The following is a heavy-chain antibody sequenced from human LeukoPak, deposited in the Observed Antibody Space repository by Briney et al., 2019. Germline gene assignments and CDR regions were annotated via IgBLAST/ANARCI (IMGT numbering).Heavy chain of an antibody. CDR3: VRHSSSWYNY. CDR2: ITSDRGTT. Sequence: GGSLRPSCSASGFTFNSYAMHWVRQAPGKELEYVSAITSDRGTTYYADSVKGRFTISRDNSKDTLYLQLSSLRAEDTAVYYCVRHSSSWYNYWGQGTLVTVSS. V-gene: IGHV3-64D*06. J-gene: IGHJ4*02. D-gene: IGHD6-13*01. CDR1: GFTFNSYA.